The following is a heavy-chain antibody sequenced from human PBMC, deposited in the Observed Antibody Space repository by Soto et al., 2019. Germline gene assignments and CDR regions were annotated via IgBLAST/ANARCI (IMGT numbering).Heavy chain of an antibody. J-gene: IGHJ4*02. CDR2: IYSGGST. CDR1: GFTVSSNY. V-gene: IGHV3-53*04. CDR3: ARDKGEYSSGWYDY. D-gene: IGHD6-19*01. Sequence: GGSLRLSCAASGFTVSSNYMSWVRQAPGKGLEWLSVIYSGGSTYYADSVKVRFTISRHNSKNTLYLQMNSLRAEDTAVYYCARDKGEYSSGWYDYWGQGTLVSVSS.